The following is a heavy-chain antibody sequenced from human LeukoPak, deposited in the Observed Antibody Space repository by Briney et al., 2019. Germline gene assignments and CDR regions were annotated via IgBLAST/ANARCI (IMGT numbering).Heavy chain of an antibody. CDR1: GFIFSDYY. D-gene: IGHD1-1*01. J-gene: IGHJ6*03. CDR3: ARHLRGYGYYYYYMDV. Sequence: GSLRLSCAASGFIFSDYYMSWIRQAPGKGLEWIGEINHSGSTNYNPSLKSRVTISVDTSKNQFSLKLSSVTAADTAVYYCARHLRGYGYYYYYMDVWGKGTTVTISS. V-gene: IGHV4-34*01. CDR2: INHSGST.